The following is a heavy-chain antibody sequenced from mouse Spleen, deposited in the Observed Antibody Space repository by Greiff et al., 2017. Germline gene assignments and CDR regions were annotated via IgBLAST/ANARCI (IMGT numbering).Heavy chain of an antibody. CDR1: GFSLTSYG. V-gene: IGHV2-6-1*01. J-gene: IGHJ3*01. Sequence: QVQLKETGPGLVAPSQSLSITCTVSGFSLTSYGVHWVRQPPGKGLEWLVVIWSDGSTNYNSALKSRLSISKDNSKSQVFLKMNSLQTDDTAMYYCARHEQYGNYFAWFAYWGQGTLVTVSA. D-gene: IGHD2-1*01. CDR2: IWSDGST. CDR3: ARHEQYGNYFAWFAY.